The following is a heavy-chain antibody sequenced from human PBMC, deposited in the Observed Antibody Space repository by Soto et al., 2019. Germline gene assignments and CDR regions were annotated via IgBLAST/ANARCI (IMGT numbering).Heavy chain of an antibody. V-gene: IGHV4-39*01. CDR2: IYYSGTS. CDR1: GGSISDDTYY. J-gene: IGHJ5*02. D-gene: IGHD2-2*01. CDR3: ARLHCDSPNCVPLDP. Sequence: PSETLSLTCTVSGGSISDDTYYWGWIRQPPGKGLEWIGSIYYSGTSSYNPSLKSRVTMSVDTSKKQLSLRLRSVTAADTAVYYCARLHCDSPNCVPLDPWGQGTLVTVSS.